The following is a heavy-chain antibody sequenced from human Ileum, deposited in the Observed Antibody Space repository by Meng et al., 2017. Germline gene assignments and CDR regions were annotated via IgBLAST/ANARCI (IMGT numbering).Heavy chain of an antibody. Sequence: QMQLQESGPGLVKPSETLSLSCAVSGDSIRNGNWWSWVRQPPGKGLEWIGEIYESGTTNYNPSLKSRVTISVDKSKNEFSLKLSSVTAADTALYYCARVSYNKGSPKFDSWGQGTLVTVSS. D-gene: IGHD1-14*01. CDR1: GDSIRNGNW. CDR3: ARVSYNKGSPKFDS. CDR2: IYESGTT. V-gene: IGHV4-4*02. J-gene: IGHJ4*02.